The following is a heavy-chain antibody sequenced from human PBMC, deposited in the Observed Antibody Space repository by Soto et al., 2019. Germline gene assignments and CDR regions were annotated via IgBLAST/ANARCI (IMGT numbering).Heavy chain of an antibody. CDR3: ARGPRFLEWLLLY. CDR1: GYTFTSYD. CDR2: MNPNSGNT. J-gene: IGHJ4*02. Sequence: ASVKVSCEASGYTFTSYDINWVRQATGQGLEWMGWMNPNSGNTGYAQKFQGRVTMTRNTSISTAYMELSSLRSEDTAVYYCARGPRFLEWLLLYWAQRTLVTGSS. V-gene: IGHV1-8*01. D-gene: IGHD3-3*01.